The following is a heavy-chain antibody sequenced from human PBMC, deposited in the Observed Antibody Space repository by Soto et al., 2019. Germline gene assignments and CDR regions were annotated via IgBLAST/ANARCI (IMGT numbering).Heavy chain of an antibody. Sequence: GGSLRFSCAASGFTFSTYAMSWVRQAPGQGLEWVSSISGSGRNTYYTDSVKGRFAISRDNSRNTLFLQMSILRAEDTAVYYCAKDDSSSLGMDVWGQGTTVTVSS. CDR1: GFTFSTYA. V-gene: IGHV3-23*01. CDR3: AKDDSSSLGMDV. D-gene: IGHD3-22*01. CDR2: ISGSGRNT. J-gene: IGHJ6*01.